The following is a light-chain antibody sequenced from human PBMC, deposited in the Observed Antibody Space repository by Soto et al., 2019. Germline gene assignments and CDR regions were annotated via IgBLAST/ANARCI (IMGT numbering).Light chain of an antibody. J-gene: IGKJ4*01. Sequence: EIMLTQSPGTLSLSPGERATLSCRASKSIGRKFLAWYQQKPGQAPRLLIHGASSRATGIPDRFSGSASGTDCILTISRLEPEDFAVYYCQQYASSPLTFGGGTRVEIK. CDR3: QQYASSPLT. CDR2: GAS. V-gene: IGKV3-20*01. CDR1: KSIGRKF.